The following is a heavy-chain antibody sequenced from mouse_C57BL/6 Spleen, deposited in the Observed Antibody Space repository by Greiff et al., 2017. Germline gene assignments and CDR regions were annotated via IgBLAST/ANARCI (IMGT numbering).Heavy chain of an antibody. Sequence: DVKLQESGPELVKPGASVKIPCKASGYTFPDYNVDWVKQSHGKSLEWIGDINTNKGGNIYNQTFKGKATLTVDKSSSTAYMELRSLTSEDTAVYYCARAGDYYGSSQQRFAYWGQGTLVTVSA. D-gene: IGHD1-1*01. CDR2: INTNKGGN. CDR3: ARAGDYYGSSQQRFAY. V-gene: IGHV1-18*01. CDR1: GYTFPDYN. J-gene: IGHJ3*01.